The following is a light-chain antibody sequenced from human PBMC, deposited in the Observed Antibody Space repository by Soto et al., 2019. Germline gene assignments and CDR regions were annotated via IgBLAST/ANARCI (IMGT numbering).Light chain of an antibody. CDR3: SSYTSDSHVV. CDR1: SSDVGGYDF. J-gene: IGLJ2*01. V-gene: IGLV2-14*03. CDR2: DVS. Sequence: QSALTQPASVSGSPGQSITISCTGTSSDVGGYDFVSWYQHHPGKAPRLMIYDVSHRPSGISRRFSGSKSAQTASLTISNLQPEDEADYYCSSYTSDSHVVFGGGTKVTVL.